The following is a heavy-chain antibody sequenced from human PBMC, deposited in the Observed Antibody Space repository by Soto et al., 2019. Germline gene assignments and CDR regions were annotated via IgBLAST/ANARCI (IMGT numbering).Heavy chain of an antibody. Sequence: QITLKESGPTLVKPTQTLTLTCTFSGFSLSTYEVSVGWIRQPPGKALEWLALIYWDGDQRYSPSLKSRLTITKDTSKNQVVLTMTNMDRVDTATYYCVPIARKTDPATWGQGTLVTVSS. CDR2: IYWDGDQ. J-gene: IGHJ4*02. V-gene: IGHV2-5*02. CDR1: GFSLSTYEVS. CDR3: VPIARKTDPAT. D-gene: IGHD2-15*01.